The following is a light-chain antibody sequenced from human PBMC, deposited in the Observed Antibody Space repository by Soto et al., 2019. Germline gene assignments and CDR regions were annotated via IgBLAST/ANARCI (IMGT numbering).Light chain of an antibody. CDR2: GAS. CDR3: QQYGSSPWT. Sequence: ESVLTPSPATVSLSPGETATLSCRASQPVSSYLAWYQQKPGQAPRLLIYGASSRATGIPDRFSGSGSGTDFTLTISRLEPEDFAVYYCQQYGSSPWTFGQGTKVDI. V-gene: IGKV3-20*01. J-gene: IGKJ1*01. CDR1: QPVSSY.